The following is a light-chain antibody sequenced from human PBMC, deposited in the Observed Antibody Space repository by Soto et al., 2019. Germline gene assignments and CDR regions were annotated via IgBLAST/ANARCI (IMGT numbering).Light chain of an antibody. CDR3: AGWDDSLSGCV. CDR1: ISNIGSNT. CDR2: SND. Sequence: QSVLTQPPSASGTPGQRVTISCSGGISNIGSNTINWYQQLPGTAPKLLIYSNDQRPSGVPDRFSGSKSGTSASLVISGLRSEDEADYYCAGWDDSLSGCVFGGGTKLTVL. J-gene: IGLJ3*02. V-gene: IGLV1-44*01.